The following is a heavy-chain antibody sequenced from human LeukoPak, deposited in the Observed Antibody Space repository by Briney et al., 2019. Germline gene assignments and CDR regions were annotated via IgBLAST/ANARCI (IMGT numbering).Heavy chain of an antibody. CDR2: IYYSRYS. CDR1: GYSISNGYY. D-gene: IGHD1-26*01. V-gene: IGHV4-38-2*01. CDR3: VSGTVTRNAFDI. Sequence: SETLSLTCGVSGYSISNGYYWGWIRQPPGKGLEWIGTIYYSRYSYYNPSLKSRLTISVDTSKNHFSLRLSSVNAADTAIYYCVSGTVTRNAFDIWGQGTMVTVSS. J-gene: IGHJ3*02.